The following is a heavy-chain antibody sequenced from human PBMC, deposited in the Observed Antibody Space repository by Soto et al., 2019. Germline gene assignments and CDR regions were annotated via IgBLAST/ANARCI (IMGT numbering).Heavy chain of an antibody. CDR2: IHHSGST. D-gene: IGHD1-26*01. CDR1: GASISSTSSGDW. J-gene: IGHJ4*02. V-gene: IGHV4-4*02. Sequence: QVQLQESGPGLVKPSGTLSLTCTVSGASISSTSSGDWWSWVRQPPGKGLEWIGEIHHSGSTNYNQSLKSRGTMSVDKSKNQFSLRLSSVTAADTAVYYCAKMVGASLVDYWGQGTLVTVSS. CDR3: AKMVGASLVDY.